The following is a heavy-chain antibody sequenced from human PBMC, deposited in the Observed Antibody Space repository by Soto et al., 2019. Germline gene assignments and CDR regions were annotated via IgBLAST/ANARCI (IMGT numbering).Heavy chain of an antibody. J-gene: IGHJ4*02. CDR1: GGSVTGANYY. CDR2: IYYSGST. V-gene: IGHV4-61*01. Sequence: SETLSLTCTVSGGSVTGANYYWSWIRQPPGKGLEWIGYIYYSGSTNYNPSLKSRVTMSVDMSKNQISLKLNSVTAADTAVYYCARDQGIAVAVFDYWGQGALVTVSS. D-gene: IGHD6-19*01. CDR3: ARDQGIAVAVFDY.